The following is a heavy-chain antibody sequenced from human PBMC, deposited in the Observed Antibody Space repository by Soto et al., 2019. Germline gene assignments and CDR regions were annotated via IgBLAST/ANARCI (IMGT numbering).Heavy chain of an antibody. CDR2: IYPGDSDT. V-gene: IGHV5-51*01. Sequence: AESLKISCKSSGYSFTDYWIGWVRQMPGKGLEWMGIIYPGDSDTRYIPSFQGQVTISADKSISADDLQWSRLKASDTAVYYCARRLNWHYIMNWLDTWAPGTVVTASS. CDR1: GYSFTDYW. CDR3: ARRLNWHYIMNWLDT. D-gene: IGHD3-3*02. J-gene: IGHJ5*02.